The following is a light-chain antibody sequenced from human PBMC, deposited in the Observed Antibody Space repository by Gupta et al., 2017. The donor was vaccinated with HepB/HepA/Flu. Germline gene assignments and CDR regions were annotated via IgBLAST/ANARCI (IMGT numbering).Light chain of an antibody. V-gene: IGKV1-12*01. CDR1: RDIDTY. Sequence: DIQMTQSPSSVSASVGDRVTMTCRASRDIDTYLAWYQHKLGQPPRLLIYATSTLKSGVPLRFSGSGSGTDFTLTISSLQPEDFATYYCQQSDSFPITFGGGTKVEIK. CDR2: ATS. J-gene: IGKJ4*01. CDR3: QQSDSFPIT.